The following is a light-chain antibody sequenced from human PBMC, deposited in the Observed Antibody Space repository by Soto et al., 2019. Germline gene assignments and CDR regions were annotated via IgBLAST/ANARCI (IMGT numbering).Light chain of an antibody. CDR1: SSDVGGYNY. CDR3: TSYTSSSSYV. Sequence: QSVLTQPASVSGSPGQSITISCTGASSDVGGYNYVSWYQQLPGKAPNLMIYDVSNRPSGVSNRFSGSKSGNTASLTISGLQSEDEADYSCTSYTSSSSYVFGTGTKVT. V-gene: IGLV2-14*01. J-gene: IGLJ1*01. CDR2: DVS.